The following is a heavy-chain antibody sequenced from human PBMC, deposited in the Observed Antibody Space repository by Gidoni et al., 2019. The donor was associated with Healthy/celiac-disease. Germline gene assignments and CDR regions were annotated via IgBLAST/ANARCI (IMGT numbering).Heavy chain of an antibody. CDR3: ARDLGGYSSSWYGVDV. V-gene: IGHV4-31*03. J-gene: IGHJ6*04. CDR1: GGSISSGGYY. Sequence: QVQLQESGPGLVKPSQTLSLTCTVSGGSISSGGYYWSWIRQHPGKGLEWIGYIYYSGSTYYNPSLKSRVPISVDTSKNQFSLKLSSVTAADTAVYYCARDLGGYSSSWYGVDVWSKGTTVTVSS. D-gene: IGHD6-13*01. CDR2: IYYSGST.